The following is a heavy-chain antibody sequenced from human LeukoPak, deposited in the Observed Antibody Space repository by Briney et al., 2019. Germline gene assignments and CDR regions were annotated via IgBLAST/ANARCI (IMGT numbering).Heavy chain of an antibody. Sequence: GASVKVSCKASGGTFSSYAISWVRQAPGQGLEWMGGIIPIFGTANYAQKFQGRVTITADESTSTAYMELSSLRTEDTAVYYCAKERWLQYYFDYWGQGTLVTVSS. D-gene: IGHD5-24*01. J-gene: IGHJ4*02. CDR1: GGTFSSYA. V-gene: IGHV1-69*13. CDR2: IIPIFGTA. CDR3: AKERWLQYYFDY.